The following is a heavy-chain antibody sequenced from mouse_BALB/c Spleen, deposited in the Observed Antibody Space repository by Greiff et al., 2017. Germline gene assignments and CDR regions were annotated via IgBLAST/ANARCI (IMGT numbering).Heavy chain of an antibody. J-gene: IGHJ2*01. D-gene: IGHD1-1*01. CDR1: GFTFSSFG. Sequence: EVQLVESGGGLVQPGGSRKLSCAASGFTFSSFGMHWVRQAPEKGLEWVAYISSGSSTIYYADTVKGRFTISRDNPKNTLFLQMTSLRSEDTAMYYCARSGGSITTEAFDYWGQGTTLTVSS. CDR2: ISSGSSTI. CDR3: ARSGGSITTEAFDY. V-gene: IGHV5-17*02.